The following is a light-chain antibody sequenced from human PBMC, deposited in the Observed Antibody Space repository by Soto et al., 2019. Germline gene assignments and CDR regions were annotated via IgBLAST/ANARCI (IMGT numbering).Light chain of an antibody. Sequence: EIVLTQSPGTLSLSPGERATLSCRASQSVSNYLAWYQHKPAQAPRLLIYGASTRATGIPDRFSGSGSGTDVTLTISRLEPEDFAVYFCQQYGSSPLTFGGGTKVEIK. CDR3: QQYGSSPLT. J-gene: IGKJ4*01. V-gene: IGKV3-20*01. CDR2: GAS. CDR1: QSVSNY.